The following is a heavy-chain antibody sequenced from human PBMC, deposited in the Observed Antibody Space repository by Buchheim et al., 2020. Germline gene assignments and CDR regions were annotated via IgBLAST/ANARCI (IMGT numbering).Heavy chain of an antibody. CDR3: AKGIGGYYGMDV. CDR1: GFTFSSYG. V-gene: IGHV3-30*18. CDR2: ISYDGSNK. J-gene: IGHJ6*02. Sequence: QVQLVESGGGVVQPGRSLRLSCAASGFTFSSYGMHWVRQAPGKGLEWVAVISYDGSNKYYADSVKGRFTISRDNSKKTLYLQMNSLRAEDTAVYYCAKGIGGYYGMDVWGQGTT.